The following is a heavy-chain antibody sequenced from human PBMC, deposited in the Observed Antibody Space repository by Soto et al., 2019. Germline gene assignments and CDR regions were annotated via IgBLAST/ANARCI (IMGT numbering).Heavy chain of an antibody. J-gene: IGHJ6*02. CDR3: ARXXXXAXYGMDV. Sequence: QVQLQESGPGLVKPSETLSLTCTVSGGSISSYYWSWIRQPPGKGLEWIGYIYYSGSTNYNPSLKSRVTISVDTSKNQFSLXLSSVXAADXXVYXCARXXXXAXYGMDVWGQGTTVTVSS. CDR1: GGSISSYY. CDR2: IYYSGST. V-gene: IGHV4-59*08.